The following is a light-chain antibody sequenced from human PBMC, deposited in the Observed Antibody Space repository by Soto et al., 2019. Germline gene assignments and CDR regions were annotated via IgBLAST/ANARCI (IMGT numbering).Light chain of an antibody. CDR1: QSINSY. CDR3: QQNYGTPHT. J-gene: IGKJ2*01. V-gene: IGKV1-39*01. CDR2: AAS. Sequence: DIQMTQSPSSLSASVGDRVTITCRASQSINSYVSWYQHKAGKAPKLLIFAASSWQGGVPSRFSSSGSEKDFSFPISSLQAEDFATYYGQQNYGTPHTFGQGTKLEIK.